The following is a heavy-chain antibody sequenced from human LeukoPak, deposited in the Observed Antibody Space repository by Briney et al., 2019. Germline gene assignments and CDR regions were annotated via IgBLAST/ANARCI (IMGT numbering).Heavy chain of an antibody. J-gene: IGHJ5*02. CDR1: VYTFTSYG. Sequence: ASVKVSCKASVYTFTSYGISWVRQAPGQGLGRMGWISAYNGNTNYAQKLQGRVTMTTDTSTSTAYMELRSLRSDDTAVYYCAAVGATTIDWFDPWGQGTLVTVSS. CDR3: AAVGATTIDWFDP. D-gene: IGHD1-26*01. V-gene: IGHV1-18*01. CDR2: ISAYNGNT.